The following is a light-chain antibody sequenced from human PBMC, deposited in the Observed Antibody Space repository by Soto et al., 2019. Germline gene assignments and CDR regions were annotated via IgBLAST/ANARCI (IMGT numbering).Light chain of an antibody. V-gene: IGLV4-69*01. CDR3: QTWDTGIRV. Sequence: QLVLTQSPSASASLGASVKLTCTLSSGHSNYVIAWHQQQPEKGPRYLMKLNSDGSHSKGDGIPDRFSGSSSGAERYLTISSIQSEDEADYYCQTWDTGIRVFGGGTKVTVL. J-gene: IGLJ2*01. CDR2: LNSDGSH. CDR1: SGHSNYV.